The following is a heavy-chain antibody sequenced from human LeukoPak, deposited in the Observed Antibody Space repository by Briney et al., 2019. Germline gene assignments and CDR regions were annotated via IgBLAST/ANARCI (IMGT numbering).Heavy chain of an antibody. CDR1: GGTFSSYA. V-gene: IGHV1-69*13. Sequence: ASVKVSCKASGGTFSSYAISWVRQAPGQGLEWMGGIIPIFGTANYAQKFQGRVTITADESTSTAYMELSSPRSEDTAVYYCARDLGKPAGDYWGQGTLVTVSS. D-gene: IGHD6-13*01. CDR2: IIPIFGTA. CDR3: ARDLGKPAGDY. J-gene: IGHJ4*02.